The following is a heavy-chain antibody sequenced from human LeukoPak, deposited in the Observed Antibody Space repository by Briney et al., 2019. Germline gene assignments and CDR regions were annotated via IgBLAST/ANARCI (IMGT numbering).Heavy chain of an antibody. CDR1: GFTFSSYW. Sequence: GGSLRLSCAASGFTFSSYWMSWVRQAPGNGLEWVANIKQDGSEKYYVDSVKGRFTISRDNANNSLYLQMNSLRAEDTAVYYCARNPSYYDILTGYVYYYYYGMDVWGQGTTVTVSS. CDR2: IKQDGSEK. D-gene: IGHD3-9*01. J-gene: IGHJ6*02. CDR3: ARNPSYYDILTGYVYYYYYGMDV. V-gene: IGHV3-7*04.